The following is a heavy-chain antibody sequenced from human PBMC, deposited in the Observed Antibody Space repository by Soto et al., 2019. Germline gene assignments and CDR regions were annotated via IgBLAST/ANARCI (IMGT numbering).Heavy chain of an antibody. CDR2: IIPILRMA. Sequence: QVQLVQSGAEVKMPGSSVKVSCTASGGTFTSYTFSRVRQVPGQGLEWMGRIIPILRMADFAQKFQGRVMINADESTSTVYMKLSSLRSEDTAVYYCATSYGSGSAHFDYWGQGTLVTVS. CDR3: ATSYGSGSAHFDY. V-gene: IGHV1-69*02. CDR1: GGTFTSYT. D-gene: IGHD3-10*01. J-gene: IGHJ4*02.